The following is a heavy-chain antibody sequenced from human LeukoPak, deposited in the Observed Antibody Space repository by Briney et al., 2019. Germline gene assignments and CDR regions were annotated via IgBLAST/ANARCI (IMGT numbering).Heavy chain of an antibody. CDR1: GFTFSSDF. V-gene: IGHV3-74*01. Sequence: PGGSLRLSCVASGFTFSSDFMHWIRQAPGEGLMYVSQISGDETYTNYADSVKGRFTISRDNAKNTLYLQMNSLRAEDTAVYYCVREDNALNIWGQGTLVTVSS. CDR2: ISGDETYT. J-gene: IGHJ3*02. CDR3: VREDNALNI.